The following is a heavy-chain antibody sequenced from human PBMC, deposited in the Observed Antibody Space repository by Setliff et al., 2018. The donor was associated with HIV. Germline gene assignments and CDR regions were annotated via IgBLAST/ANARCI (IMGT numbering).Heavy chain of an antibody. CDR1: GGSISSRSYY. CDR3: ARESPDGLDY. D-gene: IGHD2-8*01. J-gene: IGHJ4*02. CDR2: IYSNGKT. Sequence: SETLSLTCTVSGGSISSRSYYWSWLRQPAGKELEWIGRIYSNGKTDYNPSLKSRVTISEDTSKNQFSLKVNSVTAADTAMYFCARESPDGLDYWGQGSLVTVSS. V-gene: IGHV4-61*02.